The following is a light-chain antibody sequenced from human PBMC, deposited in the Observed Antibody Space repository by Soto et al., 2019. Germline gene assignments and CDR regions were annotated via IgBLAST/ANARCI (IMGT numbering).Light chain of an antibody. CDR2: GAS. V-gene: IGKV3-20*01. Sequence: EIVLTQSPGTLSLSPGERASLSCRASQSVSSSYLVWYQQKPGQAPRLLIYGASSRATGIPDRFVGSGSGTDFTLTISRLEPEDFAVYYCQQYGGASWTFG. CDR1: QSVSSSY. J-gene: IGKJ1*01. CDR3: QQYGGASWT.